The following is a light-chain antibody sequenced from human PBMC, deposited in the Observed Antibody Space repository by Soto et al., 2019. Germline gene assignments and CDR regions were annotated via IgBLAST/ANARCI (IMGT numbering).Light chain of an antibody. CDR2: DAS. Sequence: DIVLTQSPGTRSLSPGERATLSCRASQTVDSNFLAWYQQKPGQSPRLLIYDASNRATGIPARFSGSGSGTDFTLTISSLEPEDFAVYYCQQRSDWPPITFGQGTRLEIK. J-gene: IGKJ5*01. CDR3: QQRSDWPPIT. CDR1: QTVDSNF. V-gene: IGKV3-11*01.